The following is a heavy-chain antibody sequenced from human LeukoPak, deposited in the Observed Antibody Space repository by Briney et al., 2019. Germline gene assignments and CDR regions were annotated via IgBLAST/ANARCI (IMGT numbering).Heavy chain of an antibody. CDR2: ISSSGSTI. D-gene: IGHD5-24*01. CDR1: GFTFSSYE. V-gene: IGHV3-48*03. CDR3: ARGQRRHIDMAPSFDY. Sequence: HPGGSLRLSCAASGFTFSSYEINWVRQAPGKGLEWVSYISSSGSTIKYADSVKGRFTISRGNAKNSLYLQMNSLRGEDTAVYSCARGQRRHIDMAPSFDYWGQGTLVTVSS. J-gene: IGHJ4*02.